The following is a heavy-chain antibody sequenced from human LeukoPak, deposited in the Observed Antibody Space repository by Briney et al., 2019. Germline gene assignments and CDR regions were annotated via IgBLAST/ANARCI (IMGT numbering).Heavy chain of an antibody. J-gene: IGHJ5*02. D-gene: IGHD6-13*01. CDR2: ISAYNGNT. CDR3: ARDISSSWYYDWFDP. Sequence: ASVNVSCKASGYTFTSYGISWVRQAPGQGLEWMGWISAYNGNTNYAQKLQGRVTMTTDTSTSTAYMELRSLRSDDTAVYYCARDISSSWYYDWFDPWGQGTLVTVSS. V-gene: IGHV1-18*01. CDR1: GYTFTSYG.